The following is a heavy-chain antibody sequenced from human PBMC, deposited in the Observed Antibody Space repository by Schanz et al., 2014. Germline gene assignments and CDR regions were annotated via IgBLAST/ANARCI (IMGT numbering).Heavy chain of an antibody. CDR2: ISYDGSNK. CDR1: GFTLSSYA. V-gene: IGHV3-30-3*01. D-gene: IGHD2-15*01. J-gene: IGHJ4*02. Sequence: AQLVESGGGVVQPGRSLRLSCAAYGFTLSSYAMHWVRQAPGKGLEWVAVISYDGSNKYYADSVKGRFTISRDNSKNTLYLQMNALRAEDTAVYYCARDRGYCSGGSCLTFDYWGQGTLVTVSS. CDR3: ARDRGYCSGGSCLTFDY.